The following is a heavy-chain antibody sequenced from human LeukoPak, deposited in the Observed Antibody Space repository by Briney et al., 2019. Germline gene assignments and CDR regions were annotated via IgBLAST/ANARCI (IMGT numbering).Heavy chain of an antibody. CDR2: IWYDGSNK. CDR1: GFTFSSYG. J-gene: IGHJ4*02. Sequence: GGSLRLSCAASGFTFSSYGMHWVRQAPGKGLEWVAVIWYDGSNKYYADSVKGRFTISRDNSKNTLYLQMNSLRAEDTAVYYCAKDRRHTAIVLDYWGQGTLATVSS. CDR3: AKDRRHTAIVLDY. D-gene: IGHD5-18*01. V-gene: IGHV3-33*06.